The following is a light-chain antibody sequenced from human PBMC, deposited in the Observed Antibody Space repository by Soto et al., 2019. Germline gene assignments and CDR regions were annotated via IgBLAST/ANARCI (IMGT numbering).Light chain of an antibody. Sequence: ALTQPPSASGSPGQSVTISCTGTSSDVGGYNYVSWYQQHPGKAPKLVIFEVNKRPSGVPDRFSGSRSGHTASLTISGLQAEDEADYYCSLYTSSSTDVFGTGTKVTVL. J-gene: IGLJ1*01. CDR3: SLYTSSSTDV. CDR2: EVN. V-gene: IGLV2-18*01. CDR1: SSDVGGYNY.